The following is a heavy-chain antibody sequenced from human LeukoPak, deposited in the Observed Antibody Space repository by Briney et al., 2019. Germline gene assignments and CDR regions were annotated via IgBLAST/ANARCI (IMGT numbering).Heavy chain of an antibody. J-gene: IGHJ3*02. CDR1: GFTFSDYY. V-gene: IGHV3-11*04. D-gene: IGHD6-13*01. CDR3: ARDKPNSIAAAGGAFDI. Sequence: PGESLRLSCAASGFTFSDYYMSWIRQAPGKGLEWVSYISSSGSTIYYADSVKGRFTISRDNAKNSLYLQMNSLRAEDTAVYYCARDKPNSIAAAGGAFDIWGQGTMVTVSS. CDR2: ISSSGSTI.